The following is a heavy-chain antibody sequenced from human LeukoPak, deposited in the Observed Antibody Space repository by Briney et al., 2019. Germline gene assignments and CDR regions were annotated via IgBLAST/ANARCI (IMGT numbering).Heavy chain of an antibody. CDR3: ARVGTWFGELLYDY. J-gene: IGHJ4*02. D-gene: IGHD3-10*01. Sequence: LRLSCAASGFTFSDYYMSWIRQHPGKGLEWIGYIYYSGSTYYNPSLKSRATISVDTSKNQFSLKLSSVTAADTAVYYCARVGTWFGELLYDYWGQGTLVTVSS. CDR1: GFTFSDYY. V-gene: IGHV4-31*02. CDR2: IYYSGST.